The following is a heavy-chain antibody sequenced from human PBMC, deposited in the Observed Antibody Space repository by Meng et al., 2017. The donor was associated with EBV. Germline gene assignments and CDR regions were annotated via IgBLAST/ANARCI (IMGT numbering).Heavy chain of an antibody. CDR1: GGTFRGDA. V-gene: IGHV1-69*01. J-gene: IGHJ4*02. CDR2: LIPMSDAP. Sequence: QVQLWQSGAEVKKPGSSVKVSCKTSGGTFRGDAVSWVRQAPGQGLEWMGGLIPMSDAPHYAQKFQGRVTMTADESTNTHYMDLSGLRFEDTAVYYCASESGRGFTPDYWGQGTLVTVSS. D-gene: IGHD3-10*01. CDR3: ASESGRGFTPDY.